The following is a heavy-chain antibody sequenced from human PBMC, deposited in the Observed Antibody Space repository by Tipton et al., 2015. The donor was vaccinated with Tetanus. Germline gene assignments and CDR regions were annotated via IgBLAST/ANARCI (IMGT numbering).Heavy chain of an antibody. V-gene: IGHV4-59*01. CDR1: GGSMSNNY. J-gene: IGHJ3*01. CDR2: IFHSGST. D-gene: IGHD2-2*01. CDR3: ARRSYCSSSRCFDAFDL. Sequence: TLPLTCTVSGGSMSNNYWSWIRQPPGKGLEWIAYIFHSGSTNYSPSLKSRVAISMDTSKNQISLKLSSVTAADTAVYYCARRSYCSSSRCFDAFDLWGQGTMVTVSS.